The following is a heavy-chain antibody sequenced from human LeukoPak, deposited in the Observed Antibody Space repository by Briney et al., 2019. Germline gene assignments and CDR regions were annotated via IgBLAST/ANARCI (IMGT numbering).Heavy chain of an antibody. CDR2: TYSGGTT. V-gene: IGHV3-53*05. Sequence: GGSLRLSCAASGFTVSNNYMSWVRQAPGKGLEWVSVTYSGGTTYYADSVKGRFTISRDNSKNTLYLQMSSLRGEDTAIYYCAKFQTAIGNIYWGQGTLVSVSS. CDR1: GFTVSNNY. CDR3: AKFQTAIGNIY. J-gene: IGHJ4*02. D-gene: IGHD2-21*01.